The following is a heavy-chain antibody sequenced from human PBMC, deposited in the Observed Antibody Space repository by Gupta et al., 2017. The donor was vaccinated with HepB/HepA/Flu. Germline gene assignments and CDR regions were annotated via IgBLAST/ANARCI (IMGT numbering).Heavy chain of an antibody. V-gene: IGHV5-51*01. CDR2: IYPGESDT. CDR3: ARRRSGTYLDY. Sequence: EVQLVQSGAEVKAPGESLKISCKGSGYIFSNSWIGWVRQMPGRGLEWMGIIYPGESDTIYSPSLQGQVTISADKSISTAYVQWSSLKASDTAMYYCARRRSGTYLDYWGQGTLVTVSS. J-gene: IGHJ4*02. CDR1: GYIFSNSW. D-gene: IGHD3-3*01.